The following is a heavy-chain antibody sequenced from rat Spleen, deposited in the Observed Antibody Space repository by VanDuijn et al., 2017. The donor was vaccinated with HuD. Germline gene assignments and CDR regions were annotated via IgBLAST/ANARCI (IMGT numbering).Heavy chain of an antibody. Sequence: EVQLLESGPGLVKPSQSLSLTCSVTGYSITSNYWGWIRKFPGNKMEWMGFISYRGITDYNPSLKSRVSISRDTSKNQFFLQLNSVTTEDTATYYCARHWGYWGQGVMVTVSS. J-gene: IGHJ2*01. CDR3: ARHWGY. D-gene: IGHD4-6*01. V-gene: IGHV3-1*01. CDR1: GYSITSNY. CDR2: ISYRGIT.